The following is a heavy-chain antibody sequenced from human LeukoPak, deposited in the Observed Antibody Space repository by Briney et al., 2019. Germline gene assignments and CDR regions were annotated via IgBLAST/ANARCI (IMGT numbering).Heavy chain of an antibody. CDR2: INPNSGGT. J-gene: IGHJ6*03. CDR1: GYTFTGYY. D-gene: IGHD4-23*01. V-gene: IGHV1-2*02. CDR3: ARDLTTVVTGYYYYMDV. Sequence: ASVKVSCKGSGYTFTGYYMHWVRQAPGQGLEWMGWINPNSGGTNYAQKFQGRVTMTRDTSISTAYMELSRLRSDDTAVYYCARDLTTVVTGYYYYMDVWGKGTTVTVSS.